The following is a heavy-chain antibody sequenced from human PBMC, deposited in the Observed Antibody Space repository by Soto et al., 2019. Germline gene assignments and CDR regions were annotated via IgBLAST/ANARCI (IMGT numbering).Heavy chain of an antibody. D-gene: IGHD3-22*01. CDR3: AREVQYDSGGYHELQN. Sequence: ASVKVSCKASGYTFNNYGITWVRQAPGQGLEWLGWIGAYNGNTNYAQNLHVRMTLTTDTSTATAYMELRGLRSDDTAVYYCAREVQYDSGGYHELQNWGQGTLVTVSS. CDR2: IGAYNGNT. CDR1: GYTFNNYG. J-gene: IGHJ1*01. V-gene: IGHV1-18*01.